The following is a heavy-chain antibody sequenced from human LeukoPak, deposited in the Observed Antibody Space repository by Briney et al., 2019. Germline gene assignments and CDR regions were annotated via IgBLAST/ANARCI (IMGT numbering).Heavy chain of an antibody. D-gene: IGHD2-2*01. CDR3: ARDTGPSSTAFDY. V-gene: IGHV4-39*07. CDR2: IYYSGSA. Sequence: SETLSLTCTVSGGSITNTGAYWVWIRQSPGKGLEWIGSIYYSGSAYYTPSLRSRVTISVATSKSLFSLTLSSVTAADTAVYYCARDTGPSSTAFDYWGQGILVTVSS. CDR1: GGSITNTGAY. J-gene: IGHJ4*02.